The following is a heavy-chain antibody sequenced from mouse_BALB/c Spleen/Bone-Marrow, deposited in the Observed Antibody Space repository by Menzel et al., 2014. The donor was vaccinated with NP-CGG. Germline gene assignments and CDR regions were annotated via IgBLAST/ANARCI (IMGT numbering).Heavy chain of an antibody. V-gene: IGHV4-1*02. CDR3: ARRGGNYLWYAMDY. J-gene: IGHJ4*01. Sequence: EVQVVESGGGLVQPGGSLKLSCAASGFDFSGYWMSWVRQAPGKGLEWIGEINPDSSTINYTPSLRDKLIISRDNAENTLYLQMSKVRSEDTVLYYCARRGGNYLWYAMDYWGQGTSVTVSS. D-gene: IGHD2-1*01. CDR1: GFDFSGYW. CDR2: INPDSSTI.